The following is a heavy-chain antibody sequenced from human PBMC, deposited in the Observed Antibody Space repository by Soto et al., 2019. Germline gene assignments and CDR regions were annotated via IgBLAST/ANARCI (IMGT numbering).Heavy chain of an antibody. CDR2: IYDSGST. V-gene: IGHV4-30-4*01. D-gene: IGHD7-27*01. CDR1: GGSISSAYYY. Sequence: QVQLQESGPGLVKPSQTLSLTCTVSGGSISSAYYYWSWIRQPPGKGLEWIGHIYDSGSTYSNPAPQSSVTISMDNAKNQFPPKPSPCTAGGPGVVYLARGPSGDKVDYWGQGTLVTVSS. CDR3: ARGPSGDKVDY. J-gene: IGHJ4*02.